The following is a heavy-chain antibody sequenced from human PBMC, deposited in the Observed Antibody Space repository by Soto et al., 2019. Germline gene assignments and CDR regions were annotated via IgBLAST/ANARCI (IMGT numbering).Heavy chain of an antibody. CDR1: GGSISSYY. CDR2: IYYSGST. CDR3: AREPGGFDQLFDY. J-gene: IGHJ4*02. Sequence: PSETLSLTCTVSGGSISSYYWSWVRQPPGKGLEWIGYIYYSGSTNYNPSLKSRVTISVDTSKNQFSLKLSSVTAADTAVYYCAREPGGFDQLFDYWGQGTLVTVSS. V-gene: IGHV4-59*01. D-gene: IGHD3-16*01.